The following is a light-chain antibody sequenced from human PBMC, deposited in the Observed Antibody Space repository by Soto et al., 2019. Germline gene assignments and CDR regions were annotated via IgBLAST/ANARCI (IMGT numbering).Light chain of an antibody. CDR2: EVT. V-gene: IGLV2-14*01. Sequence: QSALTQPASVSGSPGQSVTLSCTGPRSDIGDSNFISWYQHSPGKAPRLLIYEVTNRPSGVSKRFSGSKAGNTASLTISGLLDDDEADYFCASFRSGTILVFGTGTKLTVL. CDR1: RSDIGDSNF. J-gene: IGLJ1*01. CDR3: ASFRSGTILV.